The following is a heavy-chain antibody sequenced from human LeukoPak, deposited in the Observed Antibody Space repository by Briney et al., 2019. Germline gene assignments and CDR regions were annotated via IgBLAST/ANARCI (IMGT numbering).Heavy chain of an antibody. Sequence: GRALRLPCATTGFTFKNHGMHWVPPPPGKGPEWVSNINWNGGGTDYADYVKGRFTISRDNAKNSLYLQLSSLRPEDTALYYCAKHMRATNTYSFFGLDVWGQGTTVTVSS. J-gene: IGHJ6*02. CDR2: INWNGGGT. CDR1: GFTFKNHG. V-gene: IGHV3-9*01. CDR3: AKHMRATNTYSFFGLDV. D-gene: IGHD1-26*01.